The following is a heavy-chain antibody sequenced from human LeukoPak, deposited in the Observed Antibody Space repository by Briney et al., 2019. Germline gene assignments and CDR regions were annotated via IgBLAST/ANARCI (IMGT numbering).Heavy chain of an antibody. V-gene: IGHV3-23*01. CDR2: ISGSGGST. CDR1: GFTFSSYA. J-gene: IGHJ6*02. D-gene: IGHD2-2*01. Sequence: GGSLRLSCAVSGFTFSSYAMSWVRQAPGKGLEWVSAISGSGGSTYYADSVKGRFTISRDNSKNTLYLQMNSLRAEDTAVYYCAKATVPAVHYGMDVWGQGTTVTVSS. CDR3: AKATVPAVHYGMDV.